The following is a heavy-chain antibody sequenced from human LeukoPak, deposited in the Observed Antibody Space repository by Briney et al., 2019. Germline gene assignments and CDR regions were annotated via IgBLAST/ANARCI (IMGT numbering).Heavy chain of an antibody. CDR1: GGSTSSYY. V-gene: IGHV4-59*08. Sequence: SETLSLTCTVSGGSTSSYYWSWIRQPPGKGLEWIGYIYYSGSTNYNPSLKSRVTISVDTSKNQFSLKLSSVTAADTAVYYCAVGATVPWGAFDIWGQGTMVTVSS. D-gene: IGHD1-26*01. CDR2: IYYSGST. CDR3: AVGATVPWGAFDI. J-gene: IGHJ3*02.